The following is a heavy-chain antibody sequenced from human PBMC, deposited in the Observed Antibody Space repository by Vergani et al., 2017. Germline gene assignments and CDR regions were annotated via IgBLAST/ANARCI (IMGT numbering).Heavy chain of an antibody. CDR1: GGSFSGYY. CDR2: INHSGST. V-gene: IGHV4-34*01. CDR3: ARARFCSSTSCYWAGFGFDP. D-gene: IGHD2-2*01. Sequence: QVQLQQWGAGLLKPSETLSLTCAVYGGSFSGYYWSWIRQPPGKGLELIGEINHSGSTNYNPSLKSRVTISVDTSKNQFSLKLSSVTAADTAVYYCARARFCSSTSCYWAGFGFDPWGQGTLVTVSS. J-gene: IGHJ5*02.